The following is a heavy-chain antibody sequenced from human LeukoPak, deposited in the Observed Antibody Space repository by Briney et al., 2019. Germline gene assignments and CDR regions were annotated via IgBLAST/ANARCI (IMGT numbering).Heavy chain of an antibody. V-gene: IGHV4-30-4*08. CDR1: GGSISSGDYY. Sequence: SQTLSLTCTVSGGSISSGDYYWSWIRQPPGKGLEWIGYIYYSGSTYYNPSLKSRVTISVDTSKNQFSLKLSSVTAADTAVYYCARVECNWNNEGFDYWGQGTLVTVSS. J-gene: IGHJ4*02. CDR2: IYYSGST. CDR3: ARVECNWNNEGFDY. D-gene: IGHD1/OR15-1a*01.